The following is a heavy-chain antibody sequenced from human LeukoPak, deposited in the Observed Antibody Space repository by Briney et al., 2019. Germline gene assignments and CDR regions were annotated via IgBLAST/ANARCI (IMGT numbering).Heavy chain of an antibody. Sequence: GASVKVSCKASGYTFTGYYVHWVRQAPGQGLEWMGWINPNSGGTNYAQKFQGRVTMTRDTSISTAYMELSRLRSDDTAVYYCARNWLSSSNWFDPWGQGTLVTVSS. CDR2: INPNSGGT. J-gene: IGHJ5*02. CDR1: GYTFTGYY. CDR3: ARNWLSSSNWFDP. D-gene: IGHD3-9*01. V-gene: IGHV1-2*02.